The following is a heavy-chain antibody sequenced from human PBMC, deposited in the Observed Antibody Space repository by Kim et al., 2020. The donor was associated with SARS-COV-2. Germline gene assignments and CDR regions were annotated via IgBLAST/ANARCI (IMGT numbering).Heavy chain of an antibody. CDR2: IYYTGST. J-gene: IGHJ4*02. CDR1: TGSISSYY. Sequence: SETLSLTYSVSTGSISSYYWSWIRQPPGKGLEWIGYIYYTGSTNYNPSLRSRVTISLDKSKNQFSLRLTSVTSADTAVYYCASGRAYDYFDYWGQGTLATVSS. V-gene: IGHV4-59*01. CDR3: ASGRAYDYFDY. D-gene: IGHD2-2*01.